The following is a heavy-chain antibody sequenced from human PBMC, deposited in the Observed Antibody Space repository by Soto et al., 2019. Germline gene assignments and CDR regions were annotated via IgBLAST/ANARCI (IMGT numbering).Heavy chain of an antibody. Sequence: QVQLVQSGAEVKKPGASVKVSCKASGYTFTSYGISWVRQAPGQGLEWMGWIGAYNGNTNYAQKLQGRVTMTTDTSTSTAYMELRSLRSDDTAVYYCARDLIRGMVRGVMVDYWGQGTLVTVSS. CDR3: ARDLIRGMVRGVMVDY. CDR1: GYTFTSYG. D-gene: IGHD3-10*01. J-gene: IGHJ4*02. V-gene: IGHV1-18*01. CDR2: IGAYNGNT.